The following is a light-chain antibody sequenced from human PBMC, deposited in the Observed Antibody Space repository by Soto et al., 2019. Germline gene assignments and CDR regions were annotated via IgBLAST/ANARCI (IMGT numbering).Light chain of an antibody. Sequence: QSALTQPASVSGSPGQSITISCTGTSSDVGAYNHVSWYQQHPGKAPQLIIYEVSKRPSGLSNRFSASKSGNTASLTISGLQAEDEADYYCCSYTTSRTLVFGTGTKVTAL. CDR2: EVS. CDR1: SSDVGAYNH. CDR3: CSYTTSRTLV. V-gene: IGLV2-14*01. J-gene: IGLJ1*01.